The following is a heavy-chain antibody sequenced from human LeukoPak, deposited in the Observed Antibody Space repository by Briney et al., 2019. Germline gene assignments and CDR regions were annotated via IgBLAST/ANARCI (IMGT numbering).Heavy chain of an antibody. Sequence: ASVKVSCKASGYTFTGYYMHCVPQAPGQGLEWMGRINPNSGGTNYAQKFQGRVTMTRDTSISTAYMGLSRLRSDDTAVYYCAREARLGCSGGSCFNDAFDIWGQGTMVTVSS. J-gene: IGHJ3*02. CDR1: GYTFTGYY. D-gene: IGHD2-15*01. V-gene: IGHV1-2*06. CDR2: INPNSGGT. CDR3: AREARLGCSGGSCFNDAFDI.